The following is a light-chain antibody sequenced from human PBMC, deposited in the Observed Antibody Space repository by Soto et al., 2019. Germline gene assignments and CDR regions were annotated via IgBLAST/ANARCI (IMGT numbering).Light chain of an antibody. J-gene: IGLJ2*01. CDR2: GNT. Sequence: QSVLTQPPSVSGAPGQRVTISCTGNSSNIGAGYDVHWYQQVPGTAPKLLIYGNTNRPSVVPDRFSGSKSGTSASLAITGLQAEDEADYHCQSYDSSLSSQVVFGGGTKLTVL. V-gene: IGLV1-40*01. CDR1: SSNIGAGYD. CDR3: QSYDSSLSSQVV.